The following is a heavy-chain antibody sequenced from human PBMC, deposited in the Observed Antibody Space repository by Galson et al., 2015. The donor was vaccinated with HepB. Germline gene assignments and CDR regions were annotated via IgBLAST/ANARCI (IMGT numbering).Heavy chain of an antibody. CDR3: ARDLHYHSVNNYYYYYMDV. CDR2: IKQDGSEK. V-gene: IGHV3-7*01. J-gene: IGHJ6*03. D-gene: IGHD2/OR15-2a*01. Sequence: LEWVANIKQDGSEKYYVDSVKGRFTISRDNARNSLYLQMNSLRAEDTAVYYCARDLHYHSVNNYYYYYMDVWGKGTTVTVSS.